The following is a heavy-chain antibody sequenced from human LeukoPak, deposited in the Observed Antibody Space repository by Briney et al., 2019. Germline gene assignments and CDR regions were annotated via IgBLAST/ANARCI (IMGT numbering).Heavy chain of an antibody. V-gene: IGHV4-39*01. CDR2: IYYSGST. CDR3: ARQGRGSRSWFDP. J-gene: IGHJ5*02. Sequence: PSETLSLTCTVSGGSISSSSYYWGWIRQPPGKGLEWIGSIYYSGSTYYNPSLKSRVTISVDTSKNQFSLKLSSVTAADTAVYYCARQGRGSRSWFDPWGQGTLATVSS. D-gene: IGHD1-26*01. CDR1: GGSISSSSYY.